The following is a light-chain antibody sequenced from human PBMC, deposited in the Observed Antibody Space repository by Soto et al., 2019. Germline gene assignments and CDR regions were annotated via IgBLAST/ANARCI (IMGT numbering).Light chain of an antibody. CDR1: SSNIGGNI. CDR3: AAWDDSLNGVV. Sequence: QSVLTQPPSASGTPGQRVTISCSGSSSNIGGNIVNWYQQLPGTAPKLLIFGNDQRPSWVPDRFSGSKSGTSASLAISGLQSEDEANYYCAAWDDSLNGVVFGGGTKLTGL. CDR2: GND. J-gene: IGLJ2*01. V-gene: IGLV1-44*01.